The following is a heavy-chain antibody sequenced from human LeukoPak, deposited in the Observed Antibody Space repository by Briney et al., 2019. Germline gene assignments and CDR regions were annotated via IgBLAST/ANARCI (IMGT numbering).Heavy chain of an antibody. D-gene: IGHD6-19*01. Sequence: GGSLRLSCAASGFTFSSYAMSWVRQAPGKGLEWVLTISGSGGSTYYADSVKGRFTISRDNSKNTLYLQMNSLRAEDTAVYYCAKVGRSGWPYYMDVWGKETTVTVSS. J-gene: IGHJ6*03. CDR1: GFTFSSYA. V-gene: IGHV3-23*01. CDR2: ISGSGGST. CDR3: AKVGRSGWPYYMDV.